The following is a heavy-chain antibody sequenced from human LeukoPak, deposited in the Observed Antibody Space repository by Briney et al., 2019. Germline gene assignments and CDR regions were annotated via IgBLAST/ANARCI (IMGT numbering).Heavy chain of an antibody. D-gene: IGHD6-19*01. CDR3: ARWYYSGWAFDY. CDR2: ISSNGGST. J-gene: IGHJ4*02. CDR1: GFPFSSYA. V-gene: IGHV3-64*01. Sequence: GGSLRLSCAAPGFPFSSYAMHWVRQAPGKGLEYVSAISSNGGSTYYANSVKGRFTISRDNSKNTLYLQMGSLRAEDMAVYYCARWYYSGWAFDYWGQGTLVTVSS.